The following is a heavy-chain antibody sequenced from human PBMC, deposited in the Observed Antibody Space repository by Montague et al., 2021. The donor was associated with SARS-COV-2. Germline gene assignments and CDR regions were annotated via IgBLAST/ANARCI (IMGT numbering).Heavy chain of an antibody. J-gene: IGHJ4*02. D-gene: IGHD3-3*01. CDR1: GGSFSGYY. V-gene: IGHV4-34*01. CDR2: INHSGST. CDR3: ARGYQLRFLEWSSRQSTFDY. Sequence: SETLSLTCAVYGGSFSGYYWSWIRRPPGKGLEWIGEINHSGSTNYNPSLKSRVTISGDTSKNQFSLKLSSVTAADTAVYYCARGYQLRFLEWSSRQSTFDYWGQGTLVTVSS.